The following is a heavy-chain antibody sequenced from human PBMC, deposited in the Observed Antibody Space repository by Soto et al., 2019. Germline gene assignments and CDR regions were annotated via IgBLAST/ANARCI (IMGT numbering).Heavy chain of an antibody. D-gene: IGHD6-13*01. CDR1: GFTFSSYA. V-gene: IGHV3-30*04. J-gene: IGHJ4*02. Sequence: GGSLRLSCAASGFTFSSYAMHWVRQAPGKGLGWVAVISYDGSNKYYADSVKGRFTISRDNSKNTLYLQMNSLRAEDTAVYYCARARGPQHSSSWYYFDYWGQGTLVTVSS. CDR2: ISYDGSNK. CDR3: ARARGPQHSSSWYYFDY.